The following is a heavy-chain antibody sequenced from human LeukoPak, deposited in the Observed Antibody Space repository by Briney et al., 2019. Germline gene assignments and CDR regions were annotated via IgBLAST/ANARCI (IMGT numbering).Heavy chain of an antibody. D-gene: IGHD6-19*01. CDR3: ASGAVAGNDGVAPSWFDP. CDR2: ISSSSSTI. J-gene: IGHJ5*02. CDR1: GFTFSSYG. Sequence: GGSLRLSCAASGFTFSSYGMTWVRQAPGKGLEWVSYISSSSSTIYYADSVKGRFTISRDNAKNSLYLQLNSLRAEDTAVYYCASGAVAGNDGVAPSWFDPWGQGTLVTVSS. V-gene: IGHV3-48*01.